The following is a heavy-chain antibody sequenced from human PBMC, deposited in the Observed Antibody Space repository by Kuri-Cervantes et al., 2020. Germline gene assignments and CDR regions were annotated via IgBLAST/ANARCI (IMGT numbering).Heavy chain of an antibody. J-gene: IGHJ4*02. CDR2: INWNGGST. V-gene: IGHV3-20*04. D-gene: IGHD6-13*01. CDR3: ARVQQLVRRNYFDY. Sequence: GGSLRLSCAASGFTFDDYGMSWVRQAPGKGLEWVSGINWNGGSTGYADSVKGRFTISRDNAKNSLYLQMNSLRAEDTALYYCARVQQLVRRNYFDYWGQGTLVTVSS. CDR1: GFTFDDYG.